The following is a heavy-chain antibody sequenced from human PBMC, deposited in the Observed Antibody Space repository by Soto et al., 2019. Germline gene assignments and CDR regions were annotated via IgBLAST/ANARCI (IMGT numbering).Heavy chain of an antibody. CDR2: ISGSGGST. CDR3: AKALAAGTYYYYYYGMDV. V-gene: IGHV3-23*01. J-gene: IGHJ6*02. CDR1: GFTFSSYA. Sequence: PGGSLRLSCAASGFTFSSYAMSWVRQAPGKGLEWVSAISGSGGSTYYADSVKGRFTISRDNSKNTLYLQMNSLRAEDTAVYYCAKALAAGTYYYYYYGMDVWGQGTTVTVS. D-gene: IGHD6-19*01.